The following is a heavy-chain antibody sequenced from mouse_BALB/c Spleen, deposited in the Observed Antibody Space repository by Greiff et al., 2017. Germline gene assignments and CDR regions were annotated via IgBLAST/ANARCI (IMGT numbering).Heavy chain of an antibody. CDR1: GFTFTDYY. Sequence: LVESGGGLVQPGGSLRLSCATSGFTFTDYYMSWVRQPPGKALEWLGFIRNKANGYTTEYSASVKGRFTISRDNSQSILYLQMNTLRAEDSATYYCARDSSGYYAMDYWGQGTSVTVSS. V-gene: IGHV7-3*02. D-gene: IGHD3-1*01. CDR3: ARDSSGYYAMDY. J-gene: IGHJ4*01. CDR2: IRNKANGYTT.